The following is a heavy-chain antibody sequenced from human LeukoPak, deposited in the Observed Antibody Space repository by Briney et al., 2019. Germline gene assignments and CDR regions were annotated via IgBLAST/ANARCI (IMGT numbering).Heavy chain of an antibody. CDR1: GGSMTSSSYY. Sequence: SETLSLTCTVSGGSMTSSSYYWGWIRQPPGKGLEWIGEINHSGSTNYNPSLKSRVTISVDTSKNQFSLKLSSVTAADTAVYYCARGLGYYDSSGPNFDYWGQGTLVTVSS. D-gene: IGHD3-22*01. V-gene: IGHV4-39*07. CDR3: ARGLGYYDSSGPNFDY. CDR2: INHSGST. J-gene: IGHJ4*02.